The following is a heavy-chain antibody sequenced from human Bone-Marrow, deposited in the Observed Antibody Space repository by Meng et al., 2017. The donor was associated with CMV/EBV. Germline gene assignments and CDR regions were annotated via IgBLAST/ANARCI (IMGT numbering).Heavy chain of an antibody. Sequence: GESLKISCAASGFTFSSYAMSWVRQAPGKGLEWVSVISGSGARTQNAASVKGRFIISRDNSKNTLYLQMNSLRAEDTAVYYCAKVPTYYYDASGYYHFDYWGQGSLVTVSS. D-gene: IGHD3-22*01. J-gene: IGHJ4*02. CDR1: GFTFSSYA. CDR2: ISGSGART. CDR3: AKVPTYYYDASGYYHFDY. V-gene: IGHV3-23*01.